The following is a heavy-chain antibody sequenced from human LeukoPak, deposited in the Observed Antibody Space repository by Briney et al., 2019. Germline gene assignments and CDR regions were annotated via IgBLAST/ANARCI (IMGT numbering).Heavy chain of an antibody. CDR3: ATSMIVVVITTNDRYFDY. D-gene: IGHD3-22*01. Sequence: GASVKVSCKVSGYTLTELSMHWVRQAPGKGLEWMGGFDPEDGETIYAQKFQGRVTMTEDTSTDTAYMELSSLRSEDTAVYYCATSMIVVVITTNDRYFDYWGQGTLVTVSS. V-gene: IGHV1-24*01. CDR2: FDPEDGET. J-gene: IGHJ4*02. CDR1: GYTLTELS.